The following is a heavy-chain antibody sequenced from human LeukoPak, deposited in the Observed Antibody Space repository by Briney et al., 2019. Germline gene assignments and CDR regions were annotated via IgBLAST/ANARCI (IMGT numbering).Heavy chain of an antibody. Sequence: GGSLRLSCAASGFTFSSYGMHWVRQAPGKGLEWVAVIWYDGSNKYYADSVKGRFTISRDNSKNTLYLQMNSLRAEDTAVYYCARGAAIAVAGAFDIWGQGTMVTVSS. CDR1: GFTFSSYG. J-gene: IGHJ3*02. CDR3: ARGAAIAVAGAFDI. V-gene: IGHV3-33*01. D-gene: IGHD6-19*01. CDR2: IWYDGSNK.